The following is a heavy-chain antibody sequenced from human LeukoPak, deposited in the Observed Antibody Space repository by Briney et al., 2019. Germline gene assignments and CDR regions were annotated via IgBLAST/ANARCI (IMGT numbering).Heavy chain of an antibody. J-gene: IGHJ6*02. CDR2: IYYSGST. D-gene: IGHD3-22*01. V-gene: IGHV4-39*01. CDR1: GGSISSSSYY. CDR3: YSGYLIYYYYYGMDV. Sequence: MPSETLSLTCTVSGGSISSSSYYWGWIRQPPGKGLEWIGSIYYSGSTYYNPSLKSRVTISVDTSKNQFSLKLSSVTAADTAVYYCYSGYLIYYYYYGMDVWGQGTTVTVSS.